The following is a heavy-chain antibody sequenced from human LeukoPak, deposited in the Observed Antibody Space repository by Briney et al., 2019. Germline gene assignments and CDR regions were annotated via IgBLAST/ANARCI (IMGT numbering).Heavy chain of an antibody. CDR1: GGSISSCY. D-gene: IGHD4-23*01. V-gene: IGHV4-59*01. Sequence: RTSETLSLTCTVSGGSISSCYWSWIRQPPGKGLEWIGYIYYSGSTNYNPSLKSRVTISVDTSKNQFSLKLSSVTAADTAVYYCARIEDYGGNSVNYWGQGTLVTVSS. CDR3: ARIEDYGGNSVNY. CDR2: IYYSGST. J-gene: IGHJ4*02.